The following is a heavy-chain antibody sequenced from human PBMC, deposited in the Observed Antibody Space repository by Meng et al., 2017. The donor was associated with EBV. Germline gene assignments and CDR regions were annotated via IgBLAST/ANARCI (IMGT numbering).Heavy chain of an antibody. V-gene: IGHV1-69*01. D-gene: IGHD1-20*01. Sequence: VQLVQSAAEVKTPGSSVNVSCQTSGGPFRYYAISWVRQATGQGLEWLGGFLPRLGAPNYAQKFHGRVTITADESTSTAYMELSSLRSEDTAVYYCARAPDNWNDGPYYWGQGTLVTVSS. CDR1: GGPFRYYA. CDR3: ARAPDNWNDGPYY. J-gene: IGHJ4*02. CDR2: FLPRLGAP.